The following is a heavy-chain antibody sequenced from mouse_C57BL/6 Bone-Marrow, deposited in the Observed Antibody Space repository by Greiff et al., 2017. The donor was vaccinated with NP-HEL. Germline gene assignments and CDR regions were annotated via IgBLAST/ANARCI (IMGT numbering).Heavy chain of an antibody. CDR1: GYSFTSYY. V-gene: IGHV1-66*01. Sequence: QVQLKQSGPELVKPGASVKISCKASGYSFTSYYIHWVKQRPGQGLEWIGWIYPGSGNIKYNEKFKGKATLTADTSSSTAYMQLSSLTSEDSAVYYCARGGFWYYGSSPWFAYWGQGTLVTVSA. J-gene: IGHJ3*01. CDR2: IYPGSGNI. D-gene: IGHD1-1*01. CDR3: ARGGFWYYGSSPWFAY.